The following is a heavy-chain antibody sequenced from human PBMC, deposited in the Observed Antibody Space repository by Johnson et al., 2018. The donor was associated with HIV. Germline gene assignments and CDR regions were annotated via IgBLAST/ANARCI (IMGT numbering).Heavy chain of an antibody. CDR3: AKDLSDSSGYHDAFDI. CDR2: VSNDGSNK. J-gene: IGHJ3*02. D-gene: IGHD3-22*01. V-gene: IGHV3-30*18. CDR1: GFTFSSYA. Sequence: VQLVESGGGLVQPGKSLRLFCAASGFTFSSYAMHWVRQAPGKGLEWVAVVSNDGSNKYYADSVKGRFTISRDNSKNTLYLQMNSLRAEDTAVYYCAKDLSDSSGYHDAFDIWGQGTMVTVSS.